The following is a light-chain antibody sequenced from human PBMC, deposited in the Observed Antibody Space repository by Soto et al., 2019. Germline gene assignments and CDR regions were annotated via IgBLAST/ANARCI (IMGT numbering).Light chain of an antibody. CDR3: ISYTSSSTLYV. CDR1: SSDVGGYNY. Sequence: QAVVTQPASVSGSPGQSITISCTGTSSDVGGYNYVSWYQQHPGKAPKLMIYDVSNRPSGVSNRFSGSKSGNTASLTISGLQAEDEADYYCISYTSSSTLYVFGTGTKLTVL. J-gene: IGLJ1*01. V-gene: IGLV2-14*01. CDR2: DVS.